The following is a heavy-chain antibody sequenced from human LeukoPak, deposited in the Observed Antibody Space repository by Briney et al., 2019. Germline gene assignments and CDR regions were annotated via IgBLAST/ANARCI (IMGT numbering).Heavy chain of an antibody. V-gene: IGHV1-18*01. Sequence: ASVKVSCKASGDSIRSYGITWVRQAPGQGLEWMGWISDYDGNTNYAQIVQGRVTMTPDTSTSTAYMELRSLRSNDTAVYYCARSRVRGSPHPNAFDIWGQGTKVTVSS. CDR2: ISDYDGNT. J-gene: IGHJ3*02. CDR3: ARSRVRGSPHPNAFDI. D-gene: IGHD3-10*01. CDR1: GDSIRSYG.